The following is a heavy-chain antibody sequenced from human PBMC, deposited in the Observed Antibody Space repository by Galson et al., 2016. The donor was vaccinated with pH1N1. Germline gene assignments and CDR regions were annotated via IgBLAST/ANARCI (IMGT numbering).Heavy chain of an antibody. Sequence: SLRLSCAASGFTLGDFYMDWVRQAPGKGLEWVSAISGRGESTYYSDSVKGHLTISRDNSKNTLYLQMNSLRTEDTAVYYCAKDLSSDYGDYGLDYWGQGTLVTVSS. J-gene: IGHJ4*02. CDR1: GFTLGDFY. CDR2: ISGRGEST. D-gene: IGHD4-17*01. CDR3: AKDLSSDYGDYGLDY. V-gene: IGHV3-23*01.